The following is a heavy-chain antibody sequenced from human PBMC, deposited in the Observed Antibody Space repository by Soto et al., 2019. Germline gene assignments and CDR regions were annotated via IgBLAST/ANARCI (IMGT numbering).Heavy chain of an antibody. CDR1: GGSFSGYY. D-gene: IGHD6-19*01. J-gene: IGHJ4*02. Sequence: SETLSLTCAVYGGSFSGYYWSWIRQPPGKGLEWIGEINHSGSTNYNPSLKSRVTISVDTSKNQFSLKLSSVTAADTAVYYCARVMAVAGTRAGSIVDYWGQGTLVTVSS. CDR3: ARVMAVAGTRAGSIVDY. CDR2: INHSGST. V-gene: IGHV4-34*01.